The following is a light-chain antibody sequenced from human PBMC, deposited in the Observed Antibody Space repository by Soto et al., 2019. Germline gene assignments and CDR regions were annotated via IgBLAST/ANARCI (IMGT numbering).Light chain of an antibody. CDR1: QGISSY. CDR3: QKFNSVPHT. Sequence: DIQMTQSPSSLSASIGDRVTITCRASQGISSYLAWYQQKPGKVPKLLIYAASTLQSGVPSRFSGSGSGTDFTLTINSLQPEDVATYYCQKFNSVPHTFGQRTKLEIK. V-gene: IGKV1-27*01. J-gene: IGKJ2*01. CDR2: AAS.